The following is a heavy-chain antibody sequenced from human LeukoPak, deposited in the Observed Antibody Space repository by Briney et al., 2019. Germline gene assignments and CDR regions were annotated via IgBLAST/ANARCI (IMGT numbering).Heavy chain of an antibody. D-gene: IGHD6-13*01. Sequence: ASVKVSCKASGYNFNSYDINWVRQATGQGLEWMGWMNPHSGNTGCAQKFQGRVTITRNTSRSTAYMELSSLRSEDTAVYYCARGGEYSSSWYAREFDYWGQGTLVTVSS. CDR2: MNPHSGNT. CDR3: ARGGEYSSSWYAREFDY. V-gene: IGHV1-8*03. J-gene: IGHJ4*02. CDR1: GYNFNSYD.